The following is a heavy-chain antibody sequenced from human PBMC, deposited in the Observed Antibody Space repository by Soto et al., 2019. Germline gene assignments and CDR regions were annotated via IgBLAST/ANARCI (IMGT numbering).Heavy chain of an antibody. CDR3: ARRYGWLYFDY. CDR1: GDSISSSNYF. D-gene: IGHD3-10*01. Sequence: QLQLQESGPGLVKPWETLSLTCTVSGDSISSSNYFWGWIRQPPGKGLEWIGTIFYSGSTYYNPSLKSRFTIAADTSNNQVSLQLTSVTAADTALYYCARRYGWLYFDYWGQGRLVTVSS. CDR2: IFYSGST. V-gene: IGHV4-39*01. J-gene: IGHJ4*02.